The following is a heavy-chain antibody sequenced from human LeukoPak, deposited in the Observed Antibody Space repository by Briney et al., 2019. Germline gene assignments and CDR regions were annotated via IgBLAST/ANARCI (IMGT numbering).Heavy chain of an antibody. CDR1: GGTFSSYA. CDR2: ISAYNGNT. J-gene: IGHJ5*02. D-gene: IGHD4-23*01. Sequence: ASVKVSCKASGGTFSSYAISWVRQAPGQGLEWMGWISAYNGNTNYAQKFQGRVTMTRDTSTSTVYMALSSLRSEDTAVYYCARGVTTVVTPFWFDPWGQGTLVTVSS. V-gene: IGHV1-18*01. CDR3: ARGVTTVVTPFWFDP.